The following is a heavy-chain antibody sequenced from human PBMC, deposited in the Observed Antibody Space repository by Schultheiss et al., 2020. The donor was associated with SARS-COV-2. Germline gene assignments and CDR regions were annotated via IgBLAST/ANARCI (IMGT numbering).Heavy chain of an antibody. D-gene: IGHD2-15*01. CDR1: GFTVSSNY. J-gene: IGHJ6*02. CDR3: AKSPDILLGYYYGMDV. Sequence: GESLKISCAASGFTVSSNYMRWVRQAPGKGLEWVSVIYSCGSTNYADSVKGRFTISRDNSKNTLYLQMNSLRAEDTAVYYCAKSPDILLGYYYGMDVWGQGTTVTVSS. V-gene: IGHV3-53*01. CDR2: IYSCGST.